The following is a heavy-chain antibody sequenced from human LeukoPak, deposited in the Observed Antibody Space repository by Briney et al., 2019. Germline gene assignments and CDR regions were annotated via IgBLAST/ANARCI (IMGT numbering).Heavy chain of an antibody. CDR3: ARAIGSPDYGDFKYPLDY. V-gene: IGHV1-69*13. J-gene: IGHJ4*02. D-gene: IGHD4-17*01. CDR2: IIPIFGTA. Sequence: SVKVSCKASGGTFSSYAISWVRQAPGQGLEWMGGIIPIFGTANYAQKFQGRVTITADESTSTAYMELSSLRSEDTAVYYCARAIGSPDYGDFKYPLDYWGQGTLVTVSS. CDR1: GGTFSSYA.